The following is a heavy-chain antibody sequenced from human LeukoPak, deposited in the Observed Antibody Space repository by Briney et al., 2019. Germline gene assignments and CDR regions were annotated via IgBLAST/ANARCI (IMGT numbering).Heavy chain of an antibody. J-gene: IGHJ5*02. CDR2: IRDKANNYIT. CDR3: ARGDVWGSYPLFS. Sequence: PGGSLRLSCAASGFTFSSSAMSWVRQAPGKGPEWVGRIRDKANNYITEYAASVKDRFTISRDDSRYSLFLQMSSLTTEDTALYFCARGDVWGSYPLFSWGRGTLVTVSS. D-gene: IGHD3-16*02. V-gene: IGHV3-72*01. CDR1: GFTFSSSA.